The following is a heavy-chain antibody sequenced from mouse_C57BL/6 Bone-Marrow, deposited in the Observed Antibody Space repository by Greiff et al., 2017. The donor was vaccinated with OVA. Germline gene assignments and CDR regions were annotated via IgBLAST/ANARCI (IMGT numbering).Heavy chain of an antibody. J-gene: IGHJ4*01. CDR1: GYTFTSYW. D-gene: IGHD4-1*01. CDR3: AREDNWSYAMDY. Sequence: VQLQQSGAELVKPGASVKLSCKASGYTFTSYWMHWVKQRPGQGLEWIGMIHPNSGSTNYNEKFKSKATLTVDKSSSTAYMQLSSLTSDVSAVYYCAREDNWSYAMDYWGQGTSVTVSS. V-gene: IGHV1-64*01. CDR2: IHPNSGST.